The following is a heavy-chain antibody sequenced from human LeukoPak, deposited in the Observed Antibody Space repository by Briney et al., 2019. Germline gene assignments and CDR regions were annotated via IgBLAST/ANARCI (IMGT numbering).Heavy chain of an antibody. D-gene: IGHD4-11*01. Sequence: PGGSLRLSCAASGFTFSNYAMSWVRQAPGKGLEWVSAVTNSGRSTDYADSVKGRFTISRDNSKNTLYLQMNSLRAEDTAVYYCARHYTNLDYWGQGTLVTVSS. CDR3: ARHYTNLDY. CDR2: VTNSGRST. J-gene: IGHJ4*02. CDR1: GFTFSNYA. V-gene: IGHV3-23*01.